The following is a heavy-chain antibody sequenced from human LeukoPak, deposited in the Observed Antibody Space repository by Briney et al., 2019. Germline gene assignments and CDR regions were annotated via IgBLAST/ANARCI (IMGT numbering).Heavy chain of an antibody. D-gene: IGHD3-10*01. CDR2: ISSSSSTI. V-gene: IGHV3-48*02. CDR3: ARDYGSHGEYFDY. CDR1: GFIFSNYN. Sequence: GGSLRLSCAASGFIFSNYNMNWVRQAPGKGLEWLSYISSSSSTIYYADSVKGRFTISRDNAKNSVFLQMNSLRDEDTAVYYCARDYGSHGEYFDYWGQGNPVTVSS. J-gene: IGHJ4*02.